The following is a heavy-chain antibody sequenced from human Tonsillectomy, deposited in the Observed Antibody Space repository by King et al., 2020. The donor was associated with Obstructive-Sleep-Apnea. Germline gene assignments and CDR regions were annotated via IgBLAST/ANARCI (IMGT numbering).Heavy chain of an antibody. CDR1: GGSISSTSYY. J-gene: IGHJ6*02. Sequence: QLQESGPGLVKPSETLSLTCTVSGGSISSTSYYWDWIRQPPGKGLEWIGNIFYSGSTYYNPSLKSRVTISVDTSKNQFSLKLSSVTAADTAVYYCASERDIYGMDVWGQGTTVTVSS. CDR2: IFYSGST. CDR3: ASERDIYGMDV. V-gene: IGHV4-39*07.